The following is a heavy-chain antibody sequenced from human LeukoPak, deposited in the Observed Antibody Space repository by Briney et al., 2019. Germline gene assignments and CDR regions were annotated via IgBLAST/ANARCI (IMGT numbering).Heavy chain of an antibody. J-gene: IGHJ4*02. D-gene: IGHD2-2*02. CDR1: GYTFTGYY. V-gene: IGHV1-2*02. CDR2: INPNSGGT. Sequence: ASVKVSCKASGYTFTGYYMHWVRQAPGQGLEWMGWINPNSGGTNYAQKFQGRVTMNRDTSISTAYMELSRLRSDDTAVYYCAIAYCSSTSCYTFKWGFGYWGQGTLVTVSS. CDR3: AIAYCSSTSCYTFKWGFGY.